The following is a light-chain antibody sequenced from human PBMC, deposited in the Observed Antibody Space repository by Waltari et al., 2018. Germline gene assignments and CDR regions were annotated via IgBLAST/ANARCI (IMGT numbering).Light chain of an antibody. CDR3: ASYTNSDSEV. CDR1: CGDVGGYNY. J-gene: IGLJ3*02. V-gene: IGLV2-14*01. CDR2: DVR. Sequence: QSALTQPASVSGSPGQSITISCTGTCGDVGGYNYVSWFQQHPGNAPKLIISDVRNRPSGVSYPFSGSKSGNTASLTISGLQAEDEASYYCASYTNSDSEVFGGGTKVTVL.